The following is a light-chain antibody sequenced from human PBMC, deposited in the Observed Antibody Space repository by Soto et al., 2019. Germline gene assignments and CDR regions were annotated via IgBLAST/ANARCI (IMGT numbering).Light chain of an antibody. J-gene: IGKJ4*01. V-gene: IGKV3-11*01. CDR1: QSVDGY. CDR2: DVS. CDR3: QQRSDWPHT. Sequence: EIVLTQSPATLSLSPGERATLSCRASQSVDGYVAWFQQKPGQAPSLLIYDVSNRAIGVPARFSGSGSGTDYHLTINSLEPEDFAVYCCQQRSDWPHTFGGGTKGEI.